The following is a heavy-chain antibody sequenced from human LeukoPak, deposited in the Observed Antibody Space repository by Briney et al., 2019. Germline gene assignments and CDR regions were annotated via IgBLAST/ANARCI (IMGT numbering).Heavy chain of an antibody. CDR1: GGSISSSSYY. Sequence: SGTLSLTCTVSGGSISSSSYYWGWLRQRQGKGWVGNMKSYYSGSTYYNPSLKSRVTISVDTSKNQISLKLSSVTAADTAVYYCARHRYDYGDYYIDYWGQGTLVTVSS. D-gene: IGHD4-17*01. CDR3: ARHRYDYGDYYIDY. J-gene: IGHJ4*02. CDR2: SYYSGST. V-gene: IGHV4-39*01.